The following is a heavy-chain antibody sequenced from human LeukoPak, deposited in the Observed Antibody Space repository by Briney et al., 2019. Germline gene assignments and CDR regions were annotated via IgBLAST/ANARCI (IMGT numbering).Heavy chain of an antibody. CDR1: GFTFNNYA. D-gene: IGHD3-10*01. J-gene: IGHJ4*02. CDR2: ISESGRNT. Sequence: QPGGSLRLSCAASGFTFNNYAMGWVRQAPGKGLEWVSSISESGRNTYYTDSVKGRFTISRDTSENTLYLAMNSLRGEDTAIYYCARSSGSGILDYWGQGTLVTVSS. V-gene: IGHV3-23*01. CDR3: ARSSGSGILDY.